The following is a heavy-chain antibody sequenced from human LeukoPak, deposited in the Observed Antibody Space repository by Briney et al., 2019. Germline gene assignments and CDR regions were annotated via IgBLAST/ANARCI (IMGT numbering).Heavy chain of an antibody. CDR2: INSDGSST. CDR1: GCTFSSYW. Sequence: PGGSPRLSCAASGCTFSSYWMHWVRPAPGKGLVWVSRINSDGSSTSYADSVKGRFTISRDNAKNTLYLQMNSLRAEDTAVYYCERVAGGSSPYYFDYWGRGTLVTVSS. V-gene: IGHV3-74*01. CDR3: ERVAGGSSPYYFDY. J-gene: IGHJ4*02. D-gene: IGHD6-13*01.